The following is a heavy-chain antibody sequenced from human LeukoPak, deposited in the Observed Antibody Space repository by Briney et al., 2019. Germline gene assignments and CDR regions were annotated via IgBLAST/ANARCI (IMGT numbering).Heavy chain of an antibody. Sequence: PSETLSLTCTVSGGSISSSGYYWGWIRQPPGKGLEWIGSIYYSGSTYYNPSLKSRVTISVDTSKNQFSLKLSSVTAADTAVYYCARTYCSGGSCYRSDYYYYYMDVWGKGTTVTVSS. J-gene: IGHJ6*03. CDR1: GGSISSSGYY. V-gene: IGHV4-39*07. CDR3: ARTYCSGGSCYRSDYYYYYMDV. D-gene: IGHD2-15*01. CDR2: IYYSGST.